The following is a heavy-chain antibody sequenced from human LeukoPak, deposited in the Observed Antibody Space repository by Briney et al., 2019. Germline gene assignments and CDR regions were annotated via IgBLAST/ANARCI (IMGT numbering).Heavy chain of an antibody. CDR3: ARQKGDYYVWGSYPQTPVFDY. V-gene: IGHV4-59*01. CDR2: ISYSGST. CDR1: GGSFRSYY. Sequence: SETLSLTCTVSGGSFRSYYWSWIRQPPGKGLEWIGYISYSGSTNYNPSLKSRVTISVDTSKNQFSLKLSSETAEDTAVYYCARQKGDYYVWGSYPQTPVFDYWGQGTLVTVSS. D-gene: IGHD3-16*02. J-gene: IGHJ4*02.